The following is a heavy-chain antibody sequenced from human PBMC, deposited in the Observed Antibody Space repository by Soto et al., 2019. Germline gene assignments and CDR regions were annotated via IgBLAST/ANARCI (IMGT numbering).Heavy chain of an antibody. CDR1: GFTFSSYG. J-gene: IGHJ4*02. D-gene: IGHD3-22*01. V-gene: IGHV3-30*18. CDR2: ISYDGSNK. Sequence: QVQLVESGGGVVQPGRSLRLSCAASGFTFSSYGMHWVRQAPGKGLEWVAVISYDGSNKYYADSVKGRFTISRDNSKNTLYLQMNSLRAEDTAVYYCAKDGVVSSGYRGGWGDYWGQGTLVTVSS. CDR3: AKDGVVSSGYRGGWGDY.